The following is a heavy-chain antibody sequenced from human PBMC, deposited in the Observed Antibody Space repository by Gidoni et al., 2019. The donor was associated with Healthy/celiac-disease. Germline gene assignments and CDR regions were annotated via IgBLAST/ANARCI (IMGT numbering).Heavy chain of an antibody. CDR2: IRSKANSYAT. D-gene: IGHD4-17*01. CDR3: TRHPNDYGDYWEFDY. J-gene: IGHJ4*02. V-gene: IGHV3-73*02. Sequence: EVQLVESGGGLVQPGGSLKLSCAASGFTFSASAMHWVRQASGKGLEWVGRIRSKANSYATAYAASVKGRFTISRDDSKNTAYLQMNSLKTEDTAVYYCTRHPNDYGDYWEFDYWGQGTLVTVSS. CDR1: GFTFSASA.